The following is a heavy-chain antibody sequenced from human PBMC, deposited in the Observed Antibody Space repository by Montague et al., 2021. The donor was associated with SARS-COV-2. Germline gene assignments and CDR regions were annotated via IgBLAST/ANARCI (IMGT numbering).Heavy chain of an antibody. D-gene: IGHD3-22*01. CDR2: IYYGRST. V-gene: IGHV4-59*08. Sequence: SETLSLTCNVSGDSIKNYYWSWIRQSPGKGLEWIGYIYYGRSTHYNPSLRSRVSISLDTSRNQFFLTLNSVTVADTAVYYCARGRDGYYHRSALFDYWGQGTLVTVPS. J-gene: IGHJ4*02. CDR3: ARGRDGYYHRSALFDY. CDR1: GDSIKNYY.